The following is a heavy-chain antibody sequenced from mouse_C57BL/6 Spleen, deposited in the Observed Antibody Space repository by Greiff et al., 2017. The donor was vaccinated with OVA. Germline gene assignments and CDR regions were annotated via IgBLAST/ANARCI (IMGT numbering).Heavy chain of an antibody. V-gene: IGHV1-52*01. CDR2: IDPSDSET. Sequence: VQLQQPGAELVRPGSSVKLSCKASGYTFTSYWMHWVKQRPIQGLEWIGNIDPSDSETHYNQKFKDKATLTVDKSSSTAYMQLSSLTSEDSAVYYCARGLRGAWFAYWGQGTLVTVSA. D-gene: IGHD2-4*01. CDR3: ARGLRGAWFAY. CDR1: GYTFTSYW. J-gene: IGHJ3*01.